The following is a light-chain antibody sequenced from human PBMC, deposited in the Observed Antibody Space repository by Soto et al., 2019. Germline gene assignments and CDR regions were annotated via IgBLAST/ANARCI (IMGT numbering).Light chain of an antibody. CDR3: RHRSA. CDR1: QSINW. CDR2: EAS. Sequence: DRQLTQSPSTLSASVGDRITITCRATQSINWLAWYQQKPGKAPKLLIFEASRLESGVPSRFSGSGSGTEFTLTISSLHSFYFRTRHRRHRSAFG. J-gene: IGKJ2*01. V-gene: IGKV1-5*03.